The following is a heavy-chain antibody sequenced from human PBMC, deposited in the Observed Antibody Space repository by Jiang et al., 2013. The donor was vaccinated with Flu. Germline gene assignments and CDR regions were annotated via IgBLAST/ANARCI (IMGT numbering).Heavy chain of an antibody. CDR1: GFTFSSYG. CDR2: ISYDGSNK. V-gene: IGHV3-30*18. CDR3: AKGWREYDSSGYLDY. Sequence: VQLLESGGGVVQPGRSLRLSCAASGFTFSSYGMHWVRQAPGKGLEWVAVISYDGSNKYYADSVKGRFTISRDNSKNTLYLQMNSLRAEDTAVYYCAKGWREYDSSGYLDY. J-gene: IGHJ4*01. D-gene: IGHD3-22*01.